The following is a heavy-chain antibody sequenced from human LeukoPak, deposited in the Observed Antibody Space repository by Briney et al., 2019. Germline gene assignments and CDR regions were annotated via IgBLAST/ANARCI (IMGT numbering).Heavy chain of an antibody. CDR1: GGSINTYY. Sequence: SETLSLPCTVSGGSINTYYWSWIRQPPGKGLEWIAYIYYSGSTNYNPSPKSRVTISVDTSKNQFSLKLNSVTAADTAMYYCAAYGGNSGYYFDYWGQGTLVTVSS. V-gene: IGHV4-59*08. J-gene: IGHJ4*02. CDR2: IYYSGST. CDR3: AAYGGNSGYYFDY. D-gene: IGHD4-23*01.